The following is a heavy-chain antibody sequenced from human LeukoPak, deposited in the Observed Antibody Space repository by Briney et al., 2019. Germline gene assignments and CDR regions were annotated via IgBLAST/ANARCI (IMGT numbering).Heavy chain of an antibody. CDR3: AKADIVVVVAGSALDY. CDR2: ISDSGDST. J-gene: IGHJ4*02. D-gene: IGHD2-15*01. CDR1: GFTFSSYA. V-gene: IGHV3-23*01. Sequence: GGSLRLSCAASGFTFSSYAMSWVRQARGKGLEWVSAISDSGDSTYYADSVEGRFTISRDNSKSTLYLKMNSLRAEDTAVYYCAKADIVVVVAGSALDYWGQGTLVTVSS.